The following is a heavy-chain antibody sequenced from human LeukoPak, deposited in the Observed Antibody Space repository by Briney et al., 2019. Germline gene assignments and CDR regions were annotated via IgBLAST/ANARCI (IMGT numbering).Heavy chain of an antibody. Sequence: ASVKVSCKTSGYSFTSYNLHWVRQAPGQRLEWMGIIKPSGGNTNYAQKVQGRVTMTRDTSTSTVYMELSRLKSEDTAVYYYARVRDGYNDAYDIWGQGTMVTVSS. J-gene: IGHJ3*02. D-gene: IGHD5-24*01. CDR2: IKPSGGNT. CDR3: ARVRDGYNDAYDI. V-gene: IGHV1-46*01. CDR1: GYSFTSYN.